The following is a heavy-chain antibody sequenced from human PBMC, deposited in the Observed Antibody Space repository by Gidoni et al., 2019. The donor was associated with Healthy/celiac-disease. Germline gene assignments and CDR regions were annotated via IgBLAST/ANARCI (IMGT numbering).Heavy chain of an antibody. D-gene: IGHD1-1*01. CDR1: GGTFISDA. V-gene: IGHV1-69*06. J-gene: IGHJ4*02. Sequence: QVQLVQSGAEVKNPGSSVKVSCKASGGTFISDAISWVRQDPGQGLEWMGGIILIFGTANYAQKFQGRVTITADKSTSTAYMALSSLRSEDTAVYYCASAPPYNWNDPMGYWGQGTLVTVSS. CDR2: IILIFGTA. CDR3: ASAPPYNWNDPMGY.